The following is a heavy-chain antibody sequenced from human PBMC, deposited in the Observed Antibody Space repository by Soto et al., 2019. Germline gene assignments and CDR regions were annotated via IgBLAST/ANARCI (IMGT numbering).Heavy chain of an antibody. CDR2: IYYDGST. Sequence: SETLSLTCTVSGGSISSSSYYWGWIRQPPGKGLEWIGNIYYDGSTYYNPSLKSRVTISIDTSKNQFSVKLSSVTAADTAIYYCARHAARTSVTRIDYWGQGTLVTVSS. CDR3: ARHAARTSVTRIDY. J-gene: IGHJ4*02. V-gene: IGHV4-39*01. D-gene: IGHD4-17*01. CDR1: GGSISSSSYY.